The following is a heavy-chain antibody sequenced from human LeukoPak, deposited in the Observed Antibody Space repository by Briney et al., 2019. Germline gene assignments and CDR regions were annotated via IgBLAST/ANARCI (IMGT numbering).Heavy chain of an antibody. J-gene: IGHJ6*03. CDR1: GGSMSTMSYY. Sequence: SETLSLTCSVSGGSMSTMSYYWGWIRQAPGKGLEWIGSIYYSGITYHNPSLKSRVTISVDTSKKQFSLELTSVTADATAVYYSARHKRDEFSNAYYYYYMDVWGKGTTVTVPS. CDR3: ARHKRDEFSNAYYYYYMDV. V-gene: IGHV4-39*01. CDR2: IYYSGIT. D-gene: IGHD3-16*02.